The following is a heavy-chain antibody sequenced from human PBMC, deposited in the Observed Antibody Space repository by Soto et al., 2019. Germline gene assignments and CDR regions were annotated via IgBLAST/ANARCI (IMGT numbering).Heavy chain of an antibody. J-gene: IGHJ6*02. CDR2: ISSSSSYI. CDR3: ARAYNSGWGYYYYGMDV. CDR1: GFTFSSYS. Sequence: GGSLRLSCAASGFTFSSYSMNWVRQAPGKGLEWVSSISSSSSYIYYADSVKGRFTISRDNAKNSLYLQMNSLRAEDTAVYYCARAYNSGWGYYYYGMDVWGQGTTVTVSS. D-gene: IGHD6-19*01. V-gene: IGHV3-21*01.